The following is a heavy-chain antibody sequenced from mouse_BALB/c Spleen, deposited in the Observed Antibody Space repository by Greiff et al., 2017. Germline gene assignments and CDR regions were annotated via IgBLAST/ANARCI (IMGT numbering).Heavy chain of an antibody. CDR1: GYSFTSYY. CDR3: AREVYRYGAMDY. Sequence: EVKLQESGPELMKPGASVKISCKASGYSFTSYYMHWVKQSHGKSLEWIGYIDPFNGGTSYNQKFKGKATLTVDKSSSTAYMHLSSLTSEDSAVYYCAREVYRYGAMDYWGQGTSVTVSS. CDR2: IDPFNGGT. J-gene: IGHJ4*01. D-gene: IGHD2-14*01. V-gene: IGHV1S135*01.